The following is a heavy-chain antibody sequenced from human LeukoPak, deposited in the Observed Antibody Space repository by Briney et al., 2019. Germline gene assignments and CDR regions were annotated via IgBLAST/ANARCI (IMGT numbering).Heavy chain of an antibody. CDR3: AREGDEVGSLDY. J-gene: IGHJ4*02. Sequence: TGGSLRLSCAGSGFTFSSYDMDWLGQGPGKGLEWVADISYDRSNKYYPGSVKGRFTISRDNSKNTLYLQMNTLRAEDTAVYYSAREGDEVGSLDYWGQGTLVTVSS. CDR1: GFTFSSYD. D-gene: IGHD1-26*01. V-gene: IGHV3-30*04. CDR2: ISYDRSNK.